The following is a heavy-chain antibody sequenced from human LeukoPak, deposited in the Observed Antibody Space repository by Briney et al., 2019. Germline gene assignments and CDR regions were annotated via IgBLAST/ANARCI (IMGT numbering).Heavy chain of an antibody. CDR2: FDPEDGET. Sequence: EALVKVSCKVSGYTLTELSMHWVRQAPGKGLEWMGGFDPEDGETIYAQKFQGRVTMTEDTSTDTAYMQLSSLRSEDTAVYYCATSIGYGSGNYYNHYYYGMDVWGQGTTVTVSS. CDR1: GYTLTELS. J-gene: IGHJ6*02. CDR3: ATSIGYGSGNYYNHYYYGMDV. V-gene: IGHV1-24*01. D-gene: IGHD3-10*01.